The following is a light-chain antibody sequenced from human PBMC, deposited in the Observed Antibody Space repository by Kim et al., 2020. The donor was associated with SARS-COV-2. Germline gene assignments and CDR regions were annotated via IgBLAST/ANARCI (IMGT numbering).Light chain of an antibody. CDR3: QQYSNWPLT. V-gene: IGKV3-15*01. CDR2: GAS. Sequence: EIVMTQSPATLSVSPGERATLSCRASQTVRSNFLGWYQQKPGQAPRLLMYGASTRATGIPARFSGSGSGTEFTLAISSLQSEDFAIYYCQQYSNWPLTFGGGTKLEI. CDR1: QTVRSN. J-gene: IGKJ4*01.